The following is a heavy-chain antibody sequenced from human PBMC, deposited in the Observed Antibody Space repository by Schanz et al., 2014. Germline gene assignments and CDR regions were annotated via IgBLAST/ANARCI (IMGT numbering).Heavy chain of an antibody. CDR1: GGTFSSYT. Sequence: QLQLVQSGAEVKKPGSSVKVSCKLSGGTFSSYTISWMRQAPGQGLEWMGKIIPVLNIATYAQRFQGRVSITADTATNTAYMELSSLTSEDTAVHYCARGRGCYDYWGQGTLGTVSS. J-gene: IGHJ4*02. V-gene: IGHV1-69*02. CDR2: IIPVLNIA. D-gene: IGHD2-21*01. CDR3: ARGRGCYDY.